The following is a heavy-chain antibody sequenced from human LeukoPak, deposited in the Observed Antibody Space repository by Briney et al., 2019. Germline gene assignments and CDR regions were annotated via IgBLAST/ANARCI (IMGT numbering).Heavy chain of an antibody. Sequence: GASVKVSCKASGYTFTGYHIHWVRQAPGQGLEWMGRIIPILGIANYAQKFQGRVTITADKSTSTAYMELSSLRSEDTAVYYCARAWWFGESLLYYFDYWGQGTLVTVSS. CDR2: IIPILGIA. CDR3: ARAWWFGESLLYYFDY. CDR1: GYTFTGYH. J-gene: IGHJ4*02. D-gene: IGHD3-10*01. V-gene: IGHV1-69*04.